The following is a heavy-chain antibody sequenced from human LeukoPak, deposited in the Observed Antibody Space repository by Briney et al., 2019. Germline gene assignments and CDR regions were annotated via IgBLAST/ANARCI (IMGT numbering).Heavy chain of an antibody. CDR1: GYPFISYW. D-gene: IGHD5-24*01. Sequence: GESLKISCRASGYPFISYWIGWLRQMPGKGLEWMGIIFPHDSSIRYSPSFQGQVTISADKSISTAYLQWTSLKASDTAMYYCARHLRGDDYRHLDYWGQGTLVSVSS. V-gene: IGHV5-51*01. J-gene: IGHJ4*02. CDR3: ARHLRGDDYRHLDY. CDR2: IFPHDSSI.